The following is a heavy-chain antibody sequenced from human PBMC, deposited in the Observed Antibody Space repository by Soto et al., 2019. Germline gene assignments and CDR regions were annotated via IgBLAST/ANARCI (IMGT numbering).Heavy chain of an antibody. CDR1: GGTFSSYA. CDR3: ARDNDSSGYPYDFDY. Sequence: SVKVSCKASGGTFSSYAISWVRQAPGQGLEWMGGIIPIFGTANYAQKFQGRVTITADEPTSTAYMELSSLRSEDTAVYYCARDNDSSGYPYDFDYWGQGTLVTVSS. CDR2: IIPIFGTA. V-gene: IGHV1-69*13. J-gene: IGHJ4*02. D-gene: IGHD3-22*01.